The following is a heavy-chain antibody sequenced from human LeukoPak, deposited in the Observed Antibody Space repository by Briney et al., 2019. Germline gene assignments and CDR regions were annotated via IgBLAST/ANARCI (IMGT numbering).Heavy chain of an antibody. D-gene: IGHD5-18*01. J-gene: IGHJ6*02. Sequence: ASVKVSCKASGGTFSSYAISWVRQAPGQGLEWMGGIIPIFGTANYAQKFQGRVTITADESTSTAYMELSSLGSEDTAVYYCARDGVDTAMAQPAYYYYYGMDVWGQGTTVTVSS. CDR1: GGTFSSYA. CDR3: ARDGVDTAMAQPAYYYYYGMDV. V-gene: IGHV1-69*01. CDR2: IIPIFGTA.